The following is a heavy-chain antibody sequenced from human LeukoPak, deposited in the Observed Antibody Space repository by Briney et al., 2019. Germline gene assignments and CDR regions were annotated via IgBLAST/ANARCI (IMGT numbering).Heavy chain of an antibody. D-gene: IGHD4-17*01. Sequence: GVSLRLSCAASGFTFNKSWMSWVRQAPGKGPEWLANIKEDGTQKYYVDSVRGRFTISRDNAKNTLYLQMDSLRAEDAAIYYCARSIMYGDHGEDIWGQGTVVAVSS. CDR1: GFTFNKSW. J-gene: IGHJ3*02. CDR2: IKEDGTQK. V-gene: IGHV3-7*01. CDR3: ARSIMYGDHGEDI.